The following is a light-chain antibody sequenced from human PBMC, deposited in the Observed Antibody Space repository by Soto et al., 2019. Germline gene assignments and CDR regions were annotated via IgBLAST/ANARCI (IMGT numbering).Light chain of an antibody. CDR3: LQDYNYPRP. CDR2: GAS. Sequence: AIQMTQSPSSLSASVGDRVTITCRASQGIRNDLGWYQQKPGKAPKLLIYGASSLQSGVPSRFSGSGSGTDFTLTIRSLQPEDFATYYCLQDYNYPRPFGQGTKVEI. J-gene: IGKJ1*01. CDR1: QGIRND. V-gene: IGKV1-6*01.